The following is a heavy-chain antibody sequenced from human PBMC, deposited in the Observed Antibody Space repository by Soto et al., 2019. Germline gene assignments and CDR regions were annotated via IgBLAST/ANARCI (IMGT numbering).Heavy chain of an antibody. V-gene: IGHV3-30-3*01. CDR3: VPGRTVNDDDDFDS. CDR1: GFTFSSYS. Sequence: QVQLVESGGGVVQPGRSLSLSCAASGFTFSSYSMHWVRQAPGKGLECVAAMSYDENSKNFADSVQGRLIISRDNCNKTLSLQTNCMGPGYWAVYYCVPGRTVNDDDDFDSWGQGTLVTVSS. CDR2: MSYDENSK. J-gene: IGHJ4*02. D-gene: IGHD3-16*01.